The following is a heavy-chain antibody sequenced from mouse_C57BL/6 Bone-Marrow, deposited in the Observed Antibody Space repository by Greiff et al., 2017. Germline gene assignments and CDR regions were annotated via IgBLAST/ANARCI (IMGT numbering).Heavy chain of an antibody. Sequence: QVQLQQPGAELVKPGASVKMSCKASGYTFTSYWITWVKQRPGQGLAGIGDIYPGSGSTNYNEKFKSKATLPVDTSSSTAYMQLSSLTSEDSAVYYCARPYYSNYWYFDVWGTGTTVTVSS. V-gene: IGHV1-55*01. D-gene: IGHD2-5*01. CDR1: GYTFTSYW. J-gene: IGHJ1*03. CDR3: ARPYYSNYWYFDV. CDR2: IYPGSGST.